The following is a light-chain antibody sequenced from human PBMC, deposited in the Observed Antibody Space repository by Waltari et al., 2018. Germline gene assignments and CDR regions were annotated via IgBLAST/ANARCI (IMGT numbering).Light chain of an antibody. CDR2: AAS. Sequence: DIQMTQSPSSLSASVGDRVTITCRASQSISTYLNWYQQKPGKAPKLLICAASILQSGVPSRFSGSGSGTDFTLTISSLQPEDFGTFYCQQSYSSPRTFGQGTKVEIK. V-gene: IGKV1-39*01. CDR3: QQSYSSPRT. CDR1: QSISTY. J-gene: IGKJ1*01.